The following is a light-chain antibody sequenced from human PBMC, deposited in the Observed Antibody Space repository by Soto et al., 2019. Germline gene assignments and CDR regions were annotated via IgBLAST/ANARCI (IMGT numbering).Light chain of an antibody. CDR2: AAS. V-gene: IGKV1-39*01. CDR3: QQNVSVPAT. J-gene: IGKJ1*01. Sequence: DIHMTHCPSSLSASVGDRVTITCRASQSVSSYLNWYQQKPGKAPKLLIYAASGLQSGVPSRFSASGSGTDFTLTISYLQPEDFAAYYCQQNVSVPATFGQGTKVDIK. CDR1: QSVSSY.